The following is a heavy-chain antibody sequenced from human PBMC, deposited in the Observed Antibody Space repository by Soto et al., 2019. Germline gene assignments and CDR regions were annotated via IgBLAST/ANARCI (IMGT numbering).Heavy chain of an antibody. J-gene: IGHJ6*03. D-gene: IGHD1-7*01. V-gene: IGHV3-23*01. Sequence: GGSLRLSCAASGFTFSSYAMSWVRQAPGKGLEWVSAISGSGGSTYYADSVKGRFTISRDNSKNTLNLQMNSLRAEDTAVYYCAKAQTTSVNYYYYMDVWGKGTTVTVSS. CDR1: GFTFSSYA. CDR2: ISGSGGST. CDR3: AKAQTTSVNYYYYMDV.